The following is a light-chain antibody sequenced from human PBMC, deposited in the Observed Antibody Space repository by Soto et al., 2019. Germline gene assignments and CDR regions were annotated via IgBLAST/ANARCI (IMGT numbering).Light chain of an antibody. CDR2: DVS. J-gene: IGLJ3*02. CDR3: SSFTSNSTLL. Sequence: QSALTQPASVSGSPGQSITISCTGTSSDVGTYNYVSWFQQHPGKAPKLMIYDVSYRPSGVSNRFSGSKSGNTASLTISGLQAEDEADYFCSSFTSNSTLLFGGGTKLTVL. V-gene: IGLV2-14*01. CDR1: SSDVGTYNY.